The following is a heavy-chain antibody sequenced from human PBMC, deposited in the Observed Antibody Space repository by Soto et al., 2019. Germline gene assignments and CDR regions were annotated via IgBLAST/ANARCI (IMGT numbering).Heavy chain of an antibody. CDR3: VHRGPVDETGMGFGF. D-gene: IGHD3-9*01. CDR1: GFSLNSRGVG. J-gene: IGHJ4*02. Sequence: QITLRESGPALVKPSQTLTLTCTFPGFSLNSRGVGVGWVRQPPGKALEWLAIVYWDDDKRYRPSRRSRLSIRKDPPKNHVVLTLTNTDPVDTSTYYCVHRGPVDETGMGFGFWGQGSLVTVSS. CDR2: VYWDDDK. V-gene: IGHV2-5*02.